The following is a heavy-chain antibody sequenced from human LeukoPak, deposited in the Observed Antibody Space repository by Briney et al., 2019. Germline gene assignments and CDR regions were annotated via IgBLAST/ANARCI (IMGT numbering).Heavy chain of an antibody. CDR2: ISAYNGNT. CDR1: GYTFTSYV. J-gene: IGHJ3*02. CDR3: ARDWRPMAYCSGGSCYNDAFDI. V-gene: IGHV1-18*01. Sequence: ASVKVSCKASGYTFTSYVISRVRQAPGQGLEWMGWISAYNGNTNYAQKLQGRVTMTTDTSTSTAYMELRSLRSDDTAVYYCARDWRPMAYCSGGSCYNDAFDIWGQGTMVTVSS. D-gene: IGHD2-15*01.